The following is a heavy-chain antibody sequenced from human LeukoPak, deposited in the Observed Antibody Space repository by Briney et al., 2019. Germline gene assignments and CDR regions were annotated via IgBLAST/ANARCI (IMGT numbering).Heavy chain of an antibody. J-gene: IGHJ5*02. CDR3: ARHRRYCSSTSCYQGWFDP. D-gene: IGHD2-2*01. V-gene: IGHV4-61*02. CDR1: GGSISSGSYY. CDR2: IYTSGST. Sequence: PSQTLSLTCTVSGGSISSGSYYWSWIRQPAGKGLEWIGRIYTSGSTNYNPSLKSRVTISVDTSKNQFSLKLSSVTAADTAVYYCARHRRYCSSTSCYQGWFDPWGQGTLVTVSS.